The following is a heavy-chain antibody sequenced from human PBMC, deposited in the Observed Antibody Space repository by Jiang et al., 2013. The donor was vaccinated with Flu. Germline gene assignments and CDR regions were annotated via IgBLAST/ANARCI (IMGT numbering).Heavy chain of an antibody. CDR3: ASGARLAAGWFDP. J-gene: IGHJ5*02. V-gene: IGHV4-38-2*01. Sequence: GWIRQPPGKGLEWIGSIYHSGSTYYNPSLKSRVTISVDTSNNQFSLKLSSVTAADTAVYYCASGARLAAGWFDPWGQGTLVTVSS. CDR2: IYHSGST. D-gene: IGHD6-19*01.